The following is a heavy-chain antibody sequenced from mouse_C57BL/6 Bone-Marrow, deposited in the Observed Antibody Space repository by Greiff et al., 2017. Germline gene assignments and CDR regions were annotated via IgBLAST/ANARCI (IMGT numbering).Heavy chain of an antibody. CDR2: IYPRSGNT. Sequence: QVQLQQSGAELARPGASVKLSCKASGYTFTSYGISWVKQRTGQGLEWIGEIYPRSGNTYYNEKFKGKATLTADKSSSTAYMELRSLTSEDSAVYFCARRRRGGPLFDYWGQGTILTVSS. CDR3: ARRRRGGPLFDY. V-gene: IGHV1-81*01. J-gene: IGHJ2*01. CDR1: GYTFTSYG.